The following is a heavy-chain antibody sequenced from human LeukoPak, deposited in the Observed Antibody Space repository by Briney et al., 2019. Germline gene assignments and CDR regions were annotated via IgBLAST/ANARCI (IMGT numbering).Heavy chain of an antibody. CDR2: ISYSGRT. CDR3: ARVGRGDHTWGSYYFDH. V-gene: IGHV4-59*01. J-gene: IGHJ4*02. D-gene: IGHD3-16*01. Sequence: SETLSLTCTVSGDSISSYHWSWIRQSPGKGLEWIGYISYSGRTNYNPSLKSRVTISVDTSKNQFSLQLSSVTAADTAVYYCARVGRGDHTWGSYYFDHWGQGTLVTVSS. CDR1: GDSISSYH.